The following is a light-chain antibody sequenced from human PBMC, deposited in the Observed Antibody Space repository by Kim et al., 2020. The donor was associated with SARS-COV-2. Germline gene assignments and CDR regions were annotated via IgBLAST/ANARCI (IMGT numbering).Light chain of an antibody. J-gene: IGKJ4*01. CDR2: DAS. CDR1: QSVSSY. CDR3: QQRSNWLT. V-gene: IGKV3-11*01. Sequence: EIVLTQSPATLSLSPRERATLSYRASQSVSSYLAWYQQKPGQAPRLLIYDASNRATGIPAKFSGSGSGTDFTLTISSLEPEDFAVYYCQQRSNWLTFGGGTKVDIK.